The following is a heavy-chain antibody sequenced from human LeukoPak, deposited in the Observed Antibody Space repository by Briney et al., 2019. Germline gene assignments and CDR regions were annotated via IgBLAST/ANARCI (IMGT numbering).Heavy chain of an antibody. CDR2: INPNSGGI. CDR1: GYTFTCYY. J-gene: IGHJ4*02. V-gene: IGHV1-2*02. D-gene: IGHD3-10*01. CDR3: ARDLRTSSMVRGVMNY. Sequence: ASVKVSCKASGYTFTCYYMHWVRQAPGQGLEWMGWINPNSGGINYAQKFQGRVTMTRDTSISTAYMELSRLRSDDTAVYYCARDLRTSSMVRGVMNYWGQGTLVTVSS.